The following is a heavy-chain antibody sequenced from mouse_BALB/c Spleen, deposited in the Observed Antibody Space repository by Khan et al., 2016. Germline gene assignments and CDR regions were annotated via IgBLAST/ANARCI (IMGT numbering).Heavy chain of an antibody. CDR1: GFNIKDTY. D-gene: IGHD2-3*01. CDR3: AQIYDGYYGFAY. CDR2: IDPANGNT. J-gene: IGHJ3*01. Sequence: VQLQQSGAELVKPGASVKLSCTASGFNIKDTYMHWVKQRPEQGLEWIGRIDPANGNTKYAPKFQGKATITADTSSNTAYLQLSSLTSEDTAVXYCAQIYDGYYGFAYWGQGTLVTVSA. V-gene: IGHV14-3*02.